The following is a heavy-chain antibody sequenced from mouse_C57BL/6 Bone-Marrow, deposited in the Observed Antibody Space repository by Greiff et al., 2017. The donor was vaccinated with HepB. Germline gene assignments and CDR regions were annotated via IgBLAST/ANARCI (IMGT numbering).Heavy chain of an antibody. J-gene: IGHJ1*03. D-gene: IGHD1-1*01. CDR1: GFSLTSYG. CDR3: ARHKIDYDGSSPSYWYFDV. CDR2: IWSDGST. V-gene: IGHV2-6-1*01. Sequence: VKLMESGPGLVAPSQSLSITCTVSGFSLTSYGVHWVRQPPGKGLEWLVVIWSDGSTTYNSALKSRLSISKDNSKSQVFLKMNSLQTDDTAMYYCARHKIDYDGSSPSYWYFDVWGTGTTVTVSS.